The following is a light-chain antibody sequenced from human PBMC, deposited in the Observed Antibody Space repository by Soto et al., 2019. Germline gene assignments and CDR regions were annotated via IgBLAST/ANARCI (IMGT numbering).Light chain of an antibody. Sequence: EIVLTQSPGTLSLSPGERGTLSCRASQSVSSSYLAWYQQKPGQAPRLLIYGASSRATGIPDRFSGSGSGTDFTLTISRLEPEDFAVYYCQQYGSSRTFDQGTKVEIK. CDR2: GAS. CDR3: QQYGSSRT. V-gene: IGKV3-20*01. CDR1: QSVSSSY. J-gene: IGKJ1*01.